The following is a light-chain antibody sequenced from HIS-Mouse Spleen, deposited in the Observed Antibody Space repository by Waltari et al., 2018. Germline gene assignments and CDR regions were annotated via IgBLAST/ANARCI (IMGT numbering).Light chain of an antibody. CDR3: QQYYSYPLT. CDR2: AAS. J-gene: IGKJ3*01. V-gene: IGKV1-8*01. CDR1: QGISSY. Sequence: AIRMTQSPSSFSASTVYRVTITCRASQGISSYLAWYQQKPGKAPKLLIYAASTLQSGVPSRFSGSGSGTDFTLTISCLQSEDFATYYCQQYYSYPLTFGPGTKVDIK.